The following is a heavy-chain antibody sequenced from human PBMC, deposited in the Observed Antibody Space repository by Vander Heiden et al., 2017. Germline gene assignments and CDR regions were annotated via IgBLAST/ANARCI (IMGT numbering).Heavy chain of an antibody. V-gene: IGHV4-59*08. Sequence: QVQLQESGPGLVNPSETLSLTCTVSGGSISSYYWSWIRQPPGMGLEWLGYIYYSGSTNYNPSPKSRVTISVDTSKNQISLKLRSVTAADTAVYSCARTGWKWELGPFDPWGQGTLVTVSS. CDR1: GGSISSYY. D-gene: IGHD1-26*01. CDR2: IYYSGST. CDR3: ARTGWKWELGPFDP. J-gene: IGHJ5*02.